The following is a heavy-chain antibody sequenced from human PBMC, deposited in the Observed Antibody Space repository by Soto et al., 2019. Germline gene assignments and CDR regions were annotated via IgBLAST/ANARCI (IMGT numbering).Heavy chain of an antibody. J-gene: IGHJ4*02. V-gene: IGHV4-39*01. CDR2: IYYSGST. CDR3: ATSSDYDFWSGPTRIDY. CDR1: GGSISSSSYY. Sequence: PSETLSLTCTVSGGSISSSSYYWGWIRQPPGKGLEWIGSIYYSGSTYYNPSLKSRVTISVDTSKNQFSLKLSPVTAADTAVYYCATSSDYDFWSGPTRIDYWGQGTLVTVSS. D-gene: IGHD3-3*01.